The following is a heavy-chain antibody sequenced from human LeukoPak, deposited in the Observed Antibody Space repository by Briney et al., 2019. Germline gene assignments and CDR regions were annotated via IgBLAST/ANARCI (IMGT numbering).Heavy chain of an antibody. J-gene: IGHJ3*01. CDR3: ASSPWYSSAPSL. V-gene: IGHV4-39*07. D-gene: IGHD6-19*01. CDR2: NNYSGNT. CDR1: GGDLTRIAYY. Sequence: SDTLPLPRTVSGGDLTRIAYYWRGTPKSPGKGLEWIASNNYSGNTYYNPSLQSRVTISVDTSKNPFSLILSPVTDADMAVYYCASSPWYSSAPSLWGEGRIVSVSS.